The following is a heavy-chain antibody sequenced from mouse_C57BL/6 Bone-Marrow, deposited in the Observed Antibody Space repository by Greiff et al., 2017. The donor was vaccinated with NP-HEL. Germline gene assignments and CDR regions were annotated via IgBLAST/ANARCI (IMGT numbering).Heavy chain of an antibody. D-gene: IGHD1-1*01. CDR1: GYTFTSYW. CDR3: AIHTTVDY. CDR2: ILPSDSAT. J-gene: IGHJ4*01. Sequence: QVQLKESGAELVKPGASVKVSCKASGYTFTSYWMHWVKQRPGQGLEWIGRILPSDSATNYNQKFKGKATLIVDKSSSTAYMQLSSLTSEDSAVYYCAIHTTVDYWGQGASVTVSS. V-gene: IGHV1-74*01.